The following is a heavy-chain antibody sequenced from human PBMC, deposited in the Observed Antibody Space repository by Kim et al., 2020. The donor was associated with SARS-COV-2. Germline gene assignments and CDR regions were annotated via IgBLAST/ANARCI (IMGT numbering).Heavy chain of an antibody. CDR3: AISIAVAATGY. D-gene: IGHD6-19*01. CDR2: INTNTGNP. Sequence: ASVKVSCKASGYTFTNYAMNWVRQAPGQGLEWMGWINTNTGNPTCARGFTGRFVFSLDTSVSTAYLQISSLKVEDTAVYYCAISIAVAATGYWGQGTLVTVSS. CDR1: GYTFTNYA. J-gene: IGHJ4*02. V-gene: IGHV7-4-1*02.